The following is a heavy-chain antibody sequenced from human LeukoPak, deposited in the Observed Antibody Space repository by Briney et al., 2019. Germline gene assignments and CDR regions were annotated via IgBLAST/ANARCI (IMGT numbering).Heavy chain of an antibody. J-gene: IGHJ4*02. CDR1: GGSISSGDYY. CDR3: ARWGTNDYGDFWDY. D-gene: IGHD4-17*01. CDR2: IYYSGST. V-gene: IGHV4-30-4*08. Sequence: SETLSLTCTVSGGSISSGDYYWSWIRRPPGKGLEWIGYIYYSGSTYYNPSLKSRVTISVDTSKNQFSLKLSSVTAADTAVYYCARWGTNDYGDFWDYWGQGTLVTVSS.